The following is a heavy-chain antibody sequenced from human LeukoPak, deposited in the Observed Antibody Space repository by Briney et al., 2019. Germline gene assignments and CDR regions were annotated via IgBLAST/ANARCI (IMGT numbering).Heavy chain of an antibody. CDR1: GGSISSGGYS. V-gene: IGHV4-30-2*01. Sequence: SETLSLTCAVSGGSISSGGYSWSWIRQPPGKGLEWLGYIYHSGSTYYNPSLKSRVTISVDRSKNQFSLKLSSVTAADTAVYYCARGGSGTNWFDPWGQGTLVTVSS. J-gene: IGHJ5*02. CDR2: IYHSGST. D-gene: IGHD3-10*01. CDR3: ARGGSGTNWFDP.